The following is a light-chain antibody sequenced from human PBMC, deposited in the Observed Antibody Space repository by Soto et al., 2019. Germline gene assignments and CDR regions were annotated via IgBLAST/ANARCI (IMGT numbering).Light chain of an antibody. V-gene: IGKV2-28*01. Sequence: DIVMTQSPLSLPVTPEEPASISCRSSQSLLHSNGYNYLDWYLQKPGQSPQLLIYLGSNRASGVPDRFSGSGSGTDFTLKISRVEAEDVGVYYCMQALQSPRLTFGGGTKVEIK. CDR3: MQALQSPRLT. CDR2: LGS. CDR1: QSLLHSNGYNY. J-gene: IGKJ4*01.